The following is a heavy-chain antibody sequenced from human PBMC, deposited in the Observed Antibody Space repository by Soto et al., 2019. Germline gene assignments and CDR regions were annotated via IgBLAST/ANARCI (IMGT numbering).Heavy chain of an antibody. V-gene: IGHV3-53*01. D-gene: IGHD2-8*01. CDR1: GFSVSNTF. Sequence: GGSLRLSCTASGFSVSNTFMIWVRQAPGKGLEWVSLIYSGGVTYSADSVKGRFTISRDNFKNTMYLQMNSLRAEDTAMYYCARSNGGDSFYALDVWGQGTTVTVSS. CDR3: ARSNGGDSFYALDV. J-gene: IGHJ6*02. CDR2: IYSGGVT.